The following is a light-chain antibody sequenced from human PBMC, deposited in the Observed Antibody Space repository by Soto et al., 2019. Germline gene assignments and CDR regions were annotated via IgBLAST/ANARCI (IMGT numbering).Light chain of an antibody. CDR3: TSYAGSYADVV. CDR2: EVT. V-gene: IGLV2-8*01. J-gene: IGLJ2*01. CDR1: SSDFGGTNY. Sequence: QSVLTQPPSASGSPGQSVTISCTGASSDFGGTNYVSWYQQHPGKAPKLMIFEVTKRPSGVPDRFSGSNSGNTASLTVSGLQAEDEADYYCTSYAGSYADVVFGGGTKVTVL.